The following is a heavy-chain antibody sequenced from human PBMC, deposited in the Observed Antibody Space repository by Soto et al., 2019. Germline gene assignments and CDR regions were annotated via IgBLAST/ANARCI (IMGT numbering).Heavy chain of an antibody. V-gene: IGHV3-64D*06. CDR2: ISSNGDST. CDR3: VHPRSTVQIPPT. CDR1: GFTFSMFS. Sequence: GGSLRLSCSASGFTFSMFSMHWVRQAPGKGLEYASGISSNGDSTYYADSVKGRFTISRDNSKNTLYLQMSSLRAVDTAVYYCVHPRSTVQIPPTWGQGTLVTVSS. J-gene: IGHJ5*02. D-gene: IGHD4-17*01.